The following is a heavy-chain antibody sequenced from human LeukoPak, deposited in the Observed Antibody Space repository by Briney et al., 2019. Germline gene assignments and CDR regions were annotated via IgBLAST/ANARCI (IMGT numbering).Heavy chain of an antibody. Sequence: GASVKVSCKASGYTFTNYGTSWVRQAPGQGLEWMGWISAYNGNTNYAQKVQGRVTMTTDTSTSTAYMELRSLRSDDTAVYYCARTGYDSSGYYYKHWGQGTLVTVSS. J-gene: IGHJ1*01. V-gene: IGHV1-18*01. CDR2: ISAYNGNT. D-gene: IGHD3-22*01. CDR3: ARTGYDSSGYYYKH. CDR1: GYTFTNYG.